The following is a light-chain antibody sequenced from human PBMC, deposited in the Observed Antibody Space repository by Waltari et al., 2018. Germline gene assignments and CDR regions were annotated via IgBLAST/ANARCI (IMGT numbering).Light chain of an antibody. V-gene: IGLV3-1*01. Sequence: SYELTQPPSVSVSPGETATITCSGDNLGHKIASSCQHKPAQAPVVVIHEDTKRPSGIPERFSGSTSGHTATLTISGTQAMDEADYYCQTWDITTYVVFGGGTKLTVL. CDR3: QTWDITTYVV. CDR1: NLGHKI. J-gene: IGLJ2*01. CDR2: EDT.